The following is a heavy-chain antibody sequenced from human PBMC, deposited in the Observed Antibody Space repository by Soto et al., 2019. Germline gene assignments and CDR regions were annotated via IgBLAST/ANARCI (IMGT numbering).Heavy chain of an antibody. V-gene: IGHV3-15*01. D-gene: IGHD3-10*01. CDR2: IKSKTDGGTT. CDR1: GFTFSSYW. CDR3: TGITYYYGSGSYYLYYFDY. J-gene: IGHJ4*02. Sequence: GGSLRLSCAASGFTFSSYWMSWVRQAPGKGLEWVGRIKSKTDGGTTDYAAPVKGRFTISRDDSKNTLYLQMNSLKTEDTAVYYCTGITYYYGSGSYYLYYFDYWGQGTLVTVSS.